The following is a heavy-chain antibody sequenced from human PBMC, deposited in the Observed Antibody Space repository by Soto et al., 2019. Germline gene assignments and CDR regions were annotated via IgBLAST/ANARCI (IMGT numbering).Heavy chain of an antibody. V-gene: IGHV3-23*01. D-gene: IGHD3-22*01. CDR1: GFTFSSYA. J-gene: IGHJ3*02. CDR2: ISGSGGST. Sequence: EVQLLESGGGLVQPGGSLRLSCAASGFTFSSYAMSWVRQAPGKGLEWVSAISGSGGSTYYADSVKGRFTNSRDNAKNTRYLQMNSLKAEDTAVYYCADSSGYYFPAFEIWGQGTMVTVSS. CDR3: ADSSGYYFPAFEI.